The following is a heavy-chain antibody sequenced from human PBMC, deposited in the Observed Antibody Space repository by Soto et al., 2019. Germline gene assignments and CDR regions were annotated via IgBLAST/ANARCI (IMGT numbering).Heavy chain of an antibody. CDR3: VLTATAGYFDL. CDR1: GGSISTYS. J-gene: IGHJ2*01. CDR2: ISPSGST. V-gene: IGHV4-4*07. Sequence: XATLSLTGTVSGGSISTYSWSWIRQPAGKGLQWIGHISPSGSTDYNPSLKSRVTMSLDTSSNQLSLKLSSVTAADTAVYYCVLTATAGYFDLWGRGTLVPVSS.